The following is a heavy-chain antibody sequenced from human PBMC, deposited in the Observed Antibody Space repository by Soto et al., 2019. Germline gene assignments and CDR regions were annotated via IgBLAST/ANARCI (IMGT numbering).Heavy chain of an antibody. Sequence: SETLSLSCTVSGGSISSYYWSWIRQPPGKGLEWIGYIYYSGSTNYNPSLKSRVTISVDTSKNQFSLKLSSVTAADTAVYYCARDSYGLYYFDYWGQGTLVTV. J-gene: IGHJ4*02. CDR3: ARDSYGLYYFDY. CDR1: GGSISSYY. D-gene: IGHD5-18*01. V-gene: IGHV4-59*01. CDR2: IYYSGST.